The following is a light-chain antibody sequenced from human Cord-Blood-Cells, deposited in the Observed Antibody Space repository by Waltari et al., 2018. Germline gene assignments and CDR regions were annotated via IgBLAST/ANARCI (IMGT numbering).Light chain of an antibody. Sequence: QSALTQPASVSGSPGQSIPISCTGTSRDVGGYNYLSWYQQHPGKAPKLMIYDVSNRPSGVSNRCAGSKSGNTASLTISGLQAEDEADYYCSSYTSSSTVVFGGGTKLTVL. CDR2: DVS. V-gene: IGLV2-14*01. CDR1: SRDVGGYNY. J-gene: IGLJ2*01. CDR3: SSYTSSSTVV.